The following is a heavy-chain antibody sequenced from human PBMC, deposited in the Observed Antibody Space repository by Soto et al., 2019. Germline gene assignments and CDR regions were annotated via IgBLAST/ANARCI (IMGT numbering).Heavy chain of an antibody. V-gene: IGHV3-30-3*01. CDR3: ARRTSDSIVYFKGPFFDY. CDR1: GFTFSSYA. CDR2: LSYDGSTE. J-gene: IGHJ4*02. Sequence: GGSLRLSCAASGFTFSSYAMHWVRQAPGKGLEWVALLSYDGSTEYYADSVRGRFTISRDNSRNTLYLQMSSLRVDDTAVYYCARRTSDSIVYFKGPFFDYWGQGTLVTISS. D-gene: IGHD3-22*01.